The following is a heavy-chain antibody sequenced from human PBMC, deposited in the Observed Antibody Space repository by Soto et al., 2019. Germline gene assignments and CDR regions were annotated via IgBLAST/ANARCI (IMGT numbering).Heavy chain of an antibody. J-gene: IGHJ4*02. CDR3: VKQAHGLDGVAFDY. V-gene: IGHV3-64D*06. Sequence: LRLSCPASGFIFSESTIYWVRQVPGKGLEAISAVSTSGRSTYYADSVKDRFTISRDNSKNTLFLQMGSLRPEDTAIYYCVKQAHGLDGVAFDYWGQGTQVTVSS. CDR1: GFIFSEST. CDR2: VSTSGRST. D-gene: IGHD2-15*01.